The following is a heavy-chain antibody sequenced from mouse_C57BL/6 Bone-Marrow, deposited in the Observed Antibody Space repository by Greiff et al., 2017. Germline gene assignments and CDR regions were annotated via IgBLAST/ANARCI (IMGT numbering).Heavy chain of an antibody. J-gene: IGHJ2*01. CDR2: IDPSDSET. V-gene: IGHV1-52*01. CDR3: ARHEDYSNYFDY. CDR1: GYTFTSYW. Sequence: QVQLQQPGAELVRPGSSVKLSCKASGYTFTSYWMHWVKQRPIQGLEWIGNIDPSDSETHYNQKFKDKATLTVDKSSSTVYMELSRLTSEDSAVYFCARHEDYSNYFDYWGQGTTLTVSS. D-gene: IGHD2-5*01.